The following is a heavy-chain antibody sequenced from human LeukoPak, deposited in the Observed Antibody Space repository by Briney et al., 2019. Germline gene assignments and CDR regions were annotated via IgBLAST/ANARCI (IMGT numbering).Heavy chain of an antibody. D-gene: IGHD1-1*01. V-gene: IGHV4-59*08. CDR1: GGSISSYY. CDR2: IYYSANT. Sequence: SETLSLTCTASGGSISSYYWSWIRQPPGKGLEWIGYIYYSANTNYNPSLKSRVIISVDTSKNQFSLRLSTVTAADTAVYYCARHGTSSYYYYAMDVWGQGTTVTVSS. J-gene: IGHJ6*02. CDR3: ARHGTSSYYYYAMDV.